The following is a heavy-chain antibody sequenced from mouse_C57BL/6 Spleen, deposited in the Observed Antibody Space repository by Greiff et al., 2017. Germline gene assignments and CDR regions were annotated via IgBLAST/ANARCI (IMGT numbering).Heavy chain of an antibody. CDR1: GFTFSSYT. J-gene: IGHJ2*01. Sequence: EVQRVESGGGLVKPGGSLKLSCAASGFTFSSYTMSWVRQTPEKRLEWVATISGGGGNTYYPDSVKGRFTISRDNAKNTLYLQMSSLRSEDTALYYCARHFCYYYYFDYWGQGTTLTVSS. CDR2: ISGGGGNT. D-gene: IGHD1-1*01. V-gene: IGHV5-9*01. CDR3: ARHFCYYYYFDY.